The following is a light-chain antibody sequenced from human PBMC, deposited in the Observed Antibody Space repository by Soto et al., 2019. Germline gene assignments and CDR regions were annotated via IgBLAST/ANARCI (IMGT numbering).Light chain of an antibody. Sequence: DIQMTQSPSRLSASVGDRVTITCRASQSIAYWLAWYQQKPGKAPNLLIYAASTLETGVPSRFSGSGYGTEFTLTIASLQHDDSETYYCQQYNSFSKTFGRGTKVDIK. CDR2: AAS. J-gene: IGKJ1*01. CDR3: QQYNSFSKT. V-gene: IGKV1-5*01. CDR1: QSIAYW.